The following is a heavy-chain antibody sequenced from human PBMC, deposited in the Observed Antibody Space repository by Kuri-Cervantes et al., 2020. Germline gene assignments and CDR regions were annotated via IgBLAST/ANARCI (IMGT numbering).Heavy chain of an antibody. CDR3: ASLGDCYNCNRDY. D-gene: IGHD2-21*02. V-gene: IGHV3-15*05. J-gene: IGHJ4*02. CDR1: GFTFSNAW. Sequence: GGSLRLSCAASGFTFSNAWMSWVRQAPGKGLEWVGRIKSKTDGGTTDYAAPVKGRFTISRDDSKNTLYLQMNSLRAEDTAVYYCASLGDCYNCNRDYWGQGTLVTVSS. CDR2: IKSKTDGGTT.